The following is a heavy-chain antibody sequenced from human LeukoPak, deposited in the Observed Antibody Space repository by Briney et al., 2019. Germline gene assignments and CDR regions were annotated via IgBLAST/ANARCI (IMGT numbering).Heavy chain of an antibody. CDR3: ARADYDFWSGYTPGPN. CDR1: GFTFDDYA. V-gene: IGHV3-43D*03. D-gene: IGHD3-3*01. Sequence: QSGGSLRLSCAASGFTFDDYAMHWVRQAPGKGLEWVSLISWDGGSTYYADSVKGRFTISRDNSKNSLYLQMSSLRAEDTAVYYCARADYDFWSGYTPGPNWGQGTLVTVSS. J-gene: IGHJ4*02. CDR2: ISWDGGST.